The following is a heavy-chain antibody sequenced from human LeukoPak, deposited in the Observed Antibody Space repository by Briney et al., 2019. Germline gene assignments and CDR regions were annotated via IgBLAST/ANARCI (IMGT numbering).Heavy chain of an antibody. V-gene: IGHV1-69*05. J-gene: IGHJ4*02. CDR3: ARDFDYGDYAFD. CDR1: GGTFSSYA. Sequence: SVKVSCKASGGTFSSYAISWVRQAPGQGLEWMGGIIPIFGTANYAQEFQGRVTITTDESTSTAYMELSRLRSDDTAVYYCARDFDYGDYAFDWGQGTLVTVSS. CDR2: IIPIFGTA. D-gene: IGHD4-17*01.